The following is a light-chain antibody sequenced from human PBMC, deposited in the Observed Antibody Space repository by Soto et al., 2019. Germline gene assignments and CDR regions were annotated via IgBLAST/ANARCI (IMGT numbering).Light chain of an antibody. CDR1: SSDVGGHNY. Sequence: QSVLTQPASVSGSPGQSITISCTGTSSDVGGHNYVSWYQQYPGKAPKLMIYEVSNRPSGVANRFSASKSGNTASLTISGIQADDEADYYCMSYRSGNSLVLGGGTKLTVL. J-gene: IGLJ2*01. V-gene: IGLV2-14*03. CDR3: MSYRSGNSLV. CDR2: EVS.